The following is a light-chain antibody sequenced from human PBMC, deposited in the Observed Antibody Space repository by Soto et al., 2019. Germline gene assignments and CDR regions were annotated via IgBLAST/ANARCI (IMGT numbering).Light chain of an antibody. CDR3: QQADDWPLT. Sequence: SVMTQSPACLSASLGERVTLSCRASQHISTNLAWYQQKPGQAPRLLIYDASTVATGIPSRFSGSGSGTEFTLTISSLQPEDFATYFCQQADDWPLTFGRGTTVEI. V-gene: IGKV3-15*01. J-gene: IGKJ4*01. CDR1: QHISTN. CDR2: DAS.